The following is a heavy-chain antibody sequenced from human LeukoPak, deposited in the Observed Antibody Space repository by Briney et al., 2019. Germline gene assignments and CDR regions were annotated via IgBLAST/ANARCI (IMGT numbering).Heavy chain of an antibody. D-gene: IGHD3-3*01. CDR2: VWYDGSKK. CDR1: GFTFSSYG. CDR3: ATGYDFWSGYYTY. J-gene: IGHJ4*02. Sequence: PGGSLRLSCTASGFTFSSYGMHWVRQAPGKGLEWVAVVWYDGSKKYSADSVKGRITISRDDSENTLYLQMNSLRSEDTAVYYCATGYDFWSGYYTYWGQGTLVTVSS. V-gene: IGHV3-30*02.